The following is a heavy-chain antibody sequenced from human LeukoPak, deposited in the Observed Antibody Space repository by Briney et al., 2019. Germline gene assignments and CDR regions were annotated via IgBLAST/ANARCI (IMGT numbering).Heavy chain of an antibody. J-gene: IGHJ5*02. D-gene: IGHD1-20*01. CDR3: ARDGVTGPSVCDP. CDR2: IKQDGSEK. Sequence: GGSLRLSCAASVFTFSSYWMSSVRHAPRKGLECVANIKQDGSEKYYVDSVKGRFTISRDNAKNSLYLQMNSLRAEDTAVYYCARDGVTGPSVCDPWGQGTLVTVSS. V-gene: IGHV3-7*01. CDR1: VFTFSSYW.